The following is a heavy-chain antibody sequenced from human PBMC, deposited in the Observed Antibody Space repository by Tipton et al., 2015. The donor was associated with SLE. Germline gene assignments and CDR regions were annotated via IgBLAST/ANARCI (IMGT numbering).Heavy chain of an antibody. V-gene: IGHV3-33*01. J-gene: IGHJ6*03. Sequence: SGFTFSSYGMHWVRQAPGKGLEWVAIIWYDGSNKYYADSVKGRFTISRDNSKNTRYLEMRNLRAEDTAVFYCARNGGNYYMDVWGKGTTVTVSS. D-gene: IGHD3-16*01. CDR3: ARNGGNYYMDV. CDR1: GFTFSSYG. CDR2: IWYDGSNK.